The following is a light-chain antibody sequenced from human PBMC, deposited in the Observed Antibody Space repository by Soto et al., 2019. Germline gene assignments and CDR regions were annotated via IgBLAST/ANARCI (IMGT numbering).Light chain of an antibody. V-gene: IGLV1-40*01. CDR1: SSNIGAGYD. J-gene: IGLJ2*01. Sequence: QSVLTQPPSVSGAPGQRVTISCTGSSSNIGAGYDVHWYQQLPGTAPKLLIYGNSNRPSGVPDRFSGSKPGTSASLAITGLQAEDEADYYCQSYDSSLSGQEVFGGGTKLTVL. CDR3: QSYDSSLSGQEV. CDR2: GNS.